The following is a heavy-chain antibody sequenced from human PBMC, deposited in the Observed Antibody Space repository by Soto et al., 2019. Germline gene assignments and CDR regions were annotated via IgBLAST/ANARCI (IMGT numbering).Heavy chain of an antibody. CDR1: GFSFSSYA. Sequence: PGGSLRLSCAASGFSFSSYAMHWVRQAPGKGLEWVAVISYDGSNKYYADSVKGRFTISRDNSKNTLYLQMNSLRAEDTTVYYGARGGRGVLLGMDVWGQGTKVTVS. D-gene: IGHD1-26*01. V-gene: IGHV3-30-3*01. J-gene: IGHJ6*02. CDR2: ISYDGSNK. CDR3: ARGGRGVLLGMDV.